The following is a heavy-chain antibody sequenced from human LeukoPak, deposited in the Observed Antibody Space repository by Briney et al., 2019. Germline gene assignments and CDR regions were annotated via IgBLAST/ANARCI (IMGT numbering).Heavy chain of an antibody. D-gene: IGHD3-10*01. J-gene: IGHJ5*02. V-gene: IGHV4-4*07. Sequence: SETLSLTCTVSGVSISSYYWSWIRQPAGKGLEWIGRIYTSGSTNYNPSLKSRVTMSVDTSKNQFSLKLSSVTAADTAVYYCARDQGAYYGSGSHDNWFDPWGQGTLVTVSS. CDR3: ARDQGAYYGSGSHDNWFDP. CDR1: GVSISSYY. CDR2: IYTSGST.